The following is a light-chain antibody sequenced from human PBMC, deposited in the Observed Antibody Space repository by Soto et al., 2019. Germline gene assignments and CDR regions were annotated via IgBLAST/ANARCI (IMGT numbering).Light chain of an antibody. CDR2: GNK. V-gene: IGLV1-40*01. CDR3: QSYDSSLSVSYV. CDR1: SSNIGAGYD. J-gene: IGLJ1*01. Sequence: QSVLTQPPSVSGSPGQSVTSSCTWSSSNIGAGYDVHWYQQRPGTAPKLLIYGNKNRPSGVPDRFSGSKSGTSASLAITGLQAEDEADYYCQSYDSSLSVSYVFGTGTKVTVL.